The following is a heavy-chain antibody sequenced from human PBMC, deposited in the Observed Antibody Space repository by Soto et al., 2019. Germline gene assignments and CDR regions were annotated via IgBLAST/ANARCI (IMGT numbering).Heavy chain of an antibody. CDR2: INHSGST. CDR1: GGSFSGYY. Sequence: SETLSLTCAVYGGSFSGYYWSWIRQPPGKGLEWIGEINHSGSTNYNPSLKSRVTISVDTSKNQLSLKLSSVTAADTAVYYCARRKAVAALLTPAAFDYWGQGTLVTVSS. V-gene: IGHV4-34*01. J-gene: IGHJ4*02. D-gene: IGHD6-19*01. CDR3: ARRKAVAALLTPAAFDY.